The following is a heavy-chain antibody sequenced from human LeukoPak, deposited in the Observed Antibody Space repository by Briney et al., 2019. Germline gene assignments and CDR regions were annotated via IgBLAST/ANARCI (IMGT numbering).Heavy chain of an antibody. CDR1: GFTFSSYA. CDR2: ISYDGSNK. D-gene: IGHD3-10*01. V-gene: IGHV3-30-3*01. J-gene: IGHJ6*02. Sequence: PGGSLRLSCAASGFTFSSYAMHWVRQAPGKGLEWVAVISYDGSNKYYADSVKGRFTISRDNSKNTLYLQMNSLRAEDTAVYYCARDFVVHMDVWGQGTTVTVSS. CDR3: ARDFVVHMDV.